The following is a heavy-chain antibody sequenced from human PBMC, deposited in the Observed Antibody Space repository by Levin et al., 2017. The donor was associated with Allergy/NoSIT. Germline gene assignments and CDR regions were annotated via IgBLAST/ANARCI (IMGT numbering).Heavy chain of an antibody. CDR2: MNRDGSEK. J-gene: IGHJ4*02. D-gene: IGHD1-26*01. V-gene: IGHV3-7*01. CDR1: GFIFSNFW. CDR3: ARFSGSYFYGAIDH. Sequence: GGSLRLSCAASGFIFSNFWMTWVRQAPGKGLEWVVNMNRDGSEKYYVDSLKGRFTISRDNAKKSLYLQMNSLRAEDTAVYYCARFSGSYFYGAIDHWGQGTLVTVSS.